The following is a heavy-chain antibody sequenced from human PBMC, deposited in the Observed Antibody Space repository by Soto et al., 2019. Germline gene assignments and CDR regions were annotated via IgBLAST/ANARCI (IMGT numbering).Heavy chain of an antibody. CDR3: AKREGNTYGLFH. D-gene: IGHD5-18*01. CDR2: IKTDGSST. Sequence: GGSLRLSCAASGFSFSSYLIHWVRQAPGKGLVWVSRIKTDGSSTDYADSVKGRFTISRDNAKNTLYLQMNSLRAEDTAVYYCAKREGNTYGLFHWGQGTLVTVS. J-gene: IGHJ4*02. CDR1: GFSFSSYL. V-gene: IGHV3-74*01.